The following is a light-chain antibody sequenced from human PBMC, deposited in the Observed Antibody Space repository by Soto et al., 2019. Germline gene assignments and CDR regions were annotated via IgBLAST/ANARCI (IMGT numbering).Light chain of an antibody. V-gene: IGKV3-20*01. CDR1: QSIGSNY. CDR3: QQYCSSPLT. CDR2: IAS. Sequence: EIVLTQTPGTLSLSPGERATLSCRASQSIGSNYLAWYQQKPGQAPRLLIYIASSRATGIPDRFSGSGSGTAFTLTISRMEPEDFAVYYCQQYCSSPLTFGQGTKVEI. J-gene: IGKJ1*01.